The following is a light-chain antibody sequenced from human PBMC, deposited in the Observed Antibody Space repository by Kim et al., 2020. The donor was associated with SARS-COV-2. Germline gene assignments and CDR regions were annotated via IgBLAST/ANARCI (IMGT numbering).Light chain of an antibody. CDR1: SGTIASNY. CDR3: QSHDGTNSV. V-gene: IGLV6-57*01. J-gene: IGLJ3*02. Sequence: NFMLTQPHSVSESPGKTVTISCTRSSGTIASNYVQWYHQRPGSSPTTVIYEDNQRPSGVPDRFSGSIDSSSNSASLTISGLKTEDEADYYCQSHDGTNSVCGAGTKLTVL. CDR2: EDN.